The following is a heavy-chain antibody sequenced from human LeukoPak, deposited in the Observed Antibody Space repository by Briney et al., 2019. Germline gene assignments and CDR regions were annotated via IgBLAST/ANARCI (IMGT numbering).Heavy chain of an antibody. CDR3: AKARYSSGWYNWFDP. J-gene: IGHJ5*02. CDR2: ISYDGSNK. CDR1: GFTFSSYG. D-gene: IGHD6-19*01. V-gene: IGHV3-30*18. Sequence: TGGSLRLSCAASGFTFSSYGMHWVRQAPGKGLEWVAVISYDGSNKYYADSVKGRFTISRDNSKNTLYLQMNSLRAEDTAVYYCAKARYSSGWYNWFDPWGQGTLVTVS.